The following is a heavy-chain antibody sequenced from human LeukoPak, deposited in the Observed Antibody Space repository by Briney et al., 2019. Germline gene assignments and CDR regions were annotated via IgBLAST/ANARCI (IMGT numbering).Heavy chain of an antibody. J-gene: IGHJ4*02. Sequence: GGSLRLSCAASGFTFSRYWMSWVRQAPGKGLEWVANIKQDGSEKYYVDSVKGRFTISRDNAKNSLYLQMNSLRAEDTAVYYCEGSGDFNGYWGQGTLVTVSS. CDR2: IKQDGSEK. CDR3: EGSGDFNGY. CDR1: GFTFSRYW. V-gene: IGHV3-7*01. D-gene: IGHD2-8*01.